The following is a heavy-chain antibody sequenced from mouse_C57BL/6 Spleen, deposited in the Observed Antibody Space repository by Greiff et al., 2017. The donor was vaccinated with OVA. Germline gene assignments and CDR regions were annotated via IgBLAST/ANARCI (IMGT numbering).Heavy chain of an antibody. CDR3: VRGRRRGFVY. Sequence: EVKLVESGGGLVQPKGSLKLSCAASGFTFNTYAMHWVRQAPGKGLEWVARIRSKSSNYATYYADSVKDRFTISRDDSQSMLYLQMKNLKTESTATYICVRGRRRGFVYRGEGTLVTVSA. J-gene: IGHJ3*01. CDR1: GFTFNTYA. V-gene: IGHV10-3*01. CDR2: IRSKSSNYAT.